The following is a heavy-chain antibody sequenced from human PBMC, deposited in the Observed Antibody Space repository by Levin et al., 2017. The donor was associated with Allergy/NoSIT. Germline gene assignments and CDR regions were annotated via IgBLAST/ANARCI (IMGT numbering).Heavy chain of an antibody. V-gene: IGHV4-59*01. J-gene: IGHJ5*02. D-gene: IGHD6-19*01. CDR3: ARDQGSSGWYGWIDR. CDR1: GDSISSYH. CDR2: LYDSGST. Sequence: QTLSLTCTVSGDSISSYHWNWLRQPPGKELEWIGCLYDSGSTKYNPSLKSRVTISVDATKNQFSLKLSSVTAADTAVYYCARDQGSSGWYGWIDRWGQGTLVTVSS.